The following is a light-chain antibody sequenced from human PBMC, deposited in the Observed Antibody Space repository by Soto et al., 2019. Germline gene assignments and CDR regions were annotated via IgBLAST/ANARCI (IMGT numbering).Light chain of an antibody. CDR2: AAS. CDR1: QGISSW. V-gene: IGKV1-9*01. Sequence: DIQMTQSPSTLSGSVGDRVTITCRASQGISSWLAWYQQKPGKAPKLLIYAASTLQSGVPLRFSGSGSGTEFTLTISSLQPEDFATYYCLQLNSYPLTFGGGTKVDIK. J-gene: IGKJ4*01. CDR3: LQLNSYPLT.